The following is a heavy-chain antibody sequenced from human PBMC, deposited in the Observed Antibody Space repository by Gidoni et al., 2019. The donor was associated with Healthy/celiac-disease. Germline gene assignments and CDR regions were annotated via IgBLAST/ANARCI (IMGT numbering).Heavy chain of an antibody. CDR2: IYPGDSDT. V-gene: IGHV5-51*01. D-gene: IGHD3-10*01. J-gene: IGHJ4*02. CDR1: GYSFTSYW. CDR3: ARRCRNYYGSGSCFDY. Sequence: EVQLVQSGAEVKQPGESLKISCKGSGYSFTSYWIGWVRQMPGKGLEWLGIIYPGDSDTRYSPSFQGQVTISADKSISTAYLQWSSLKASDTAMYYCARRCRNYYGSGSCFDYWGQGTLVTVSS.